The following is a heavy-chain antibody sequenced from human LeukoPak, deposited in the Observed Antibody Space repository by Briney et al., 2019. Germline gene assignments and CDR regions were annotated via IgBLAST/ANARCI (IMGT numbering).Heavy chain of an antibody. D-gene: IGHD3-22*01. J-gene: IGHJ1*01. CDR2: ISGSSTTM. CDR3: ATYSSLNRREFQY. Sequence: GGSLRLSCGASGFTFSSYNMKWVRQAPGKGLEWVSDISGSSTTMYYADSVKGRFTISRDNAKNSLYLQMNSLRAEDTAVYYCATYSSLNRREFQYWGQGTLLTVSS. CDR1: GFTFSSYN. V-gene: IGHV3-48*04.